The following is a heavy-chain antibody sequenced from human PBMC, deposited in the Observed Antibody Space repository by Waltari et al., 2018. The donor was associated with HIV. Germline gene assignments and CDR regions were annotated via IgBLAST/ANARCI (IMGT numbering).Heavy chain of an antibody. J-gene: IGHJ5*02. CDR3: ARGADCSSTSCYYGSHWFDP. Sequence: QLQLQESGPGLVKPSETLSLTCTVSGGSISSSSYYWGWIRQPPGKGLEWIGSIYYSGRTYYNPSLKSRVTISVDTSKNQFSLKLSSVTAADTAVYYCARGADCSSTSCYYGSHWFDPWGQGTLVTVSS. V-gene: IGHV4-39*07. CDR1: GGSISSSSYY. D-gene: IGHD2-2*01. CDR2: IYYSGRT.